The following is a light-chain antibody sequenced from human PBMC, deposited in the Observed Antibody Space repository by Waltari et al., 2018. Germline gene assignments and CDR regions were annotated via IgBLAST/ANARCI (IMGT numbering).Light chain of an antibody. V-gene: IGLV2-14*03. Sequence: QSALTQPASVSGSPGQSITISCTGTSSDIGGYNFVSWYQQHPGKVPKLVIYDVYIRPSGVPYRFSGSKSGNTASLTISGLQAEDEADYYCSSYTSSSTGIFGGGTKLTVL. CDR3: SSYTSSSTGI. CDR1: SSDIGGYNF. J-gene: IGLJ2*01. CDR2: DVY.